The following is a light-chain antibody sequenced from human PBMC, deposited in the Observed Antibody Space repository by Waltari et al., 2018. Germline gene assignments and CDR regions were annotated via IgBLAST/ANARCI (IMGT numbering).Light chain of an antibody. Sequence: ELVLTQSPGTLSLSPGERATLSCRASQSVSNNQLAWYQQKPGQAPRLLIYGASSRTNGIPDRFRGSGSGTGFTLTINTLEPEDSAVYYCQQYGRPPLTFGGGTRVEIK. V-gene: IGKV3-20*01. J-gene: IGKJ4*01. CDR3: QQYGRPPLT. CDR2: GAS. CDR1: QSVSNNQ.